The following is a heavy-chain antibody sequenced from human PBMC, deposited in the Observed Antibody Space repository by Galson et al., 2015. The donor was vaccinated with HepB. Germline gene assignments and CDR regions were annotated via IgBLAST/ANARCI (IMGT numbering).Heavy chain of an antibody. CDR3: ARDTYSGSYFNWFDP. CDR1: GDSVSSNSAA. CDR2: TYYRSKWYN. V-gene: IGHV6-1*01. J-gene: IGHJ5*02. Sequence: CAISGDSVSSNSAAWNRIRQSPSRGLEWLGRTYYRSKWYNDYAVSVKSRIIINPDTSKNQFSLQLNSVTPENTAVYYCARDTYSGSYFNWFDPWGQGTLVTVSS. D-gene: IGHD1-26*01.